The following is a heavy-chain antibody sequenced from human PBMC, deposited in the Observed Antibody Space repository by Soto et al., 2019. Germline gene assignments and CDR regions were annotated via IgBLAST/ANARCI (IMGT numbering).Heavy chain of an antibody. CDR2: IYYTGST. CDR1: GGSISGYD. CDR3: ARYPRLDY. V-gene: IGHV4-59*08. Sequence: SETLCLTCTVSGGSISGYDGSWIRQPPGKRLEWIGYIYYTGSTNYNPSLRSRVTISIDTSKNQFSLKLSSVTAADTAVYYCARYPRLDYWGQGTLVTVSS. J-gene: IGHJ4*02.